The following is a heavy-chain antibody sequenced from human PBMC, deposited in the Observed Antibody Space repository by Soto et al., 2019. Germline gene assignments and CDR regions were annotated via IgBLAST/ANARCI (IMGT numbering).Heavy chain of an antibody. CDR1: GASIASDHW. V-gene: IGHV4-4*02. Sequence: ASETLSLTCAVSGASIASDHWWTWIRQPPGKGLEWIAEVRHTGSTEYSPSLRSRVTISVDKSKNQISLKVSSVTAADTAVYYCTRRPYRSTRGGIDYWGQGTLVT. CDR3: TRRPYRSTRGGIDY. CDR2: VRHTGST. D-gene: IGHD2-15*01. J-gene: IGHJ4*02.